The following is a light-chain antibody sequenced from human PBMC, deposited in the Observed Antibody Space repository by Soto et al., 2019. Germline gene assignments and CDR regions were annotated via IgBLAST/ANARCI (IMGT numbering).Light chain of an antibody. Sequence: QSVLTQPASVSGSPGQSITISCTGTSSDVGGYNFVSCYQQHPGKAPKLMIYDVSNRPSGVSNRFSGSKSGNTASLTISGLQAEDEADYYCSSYTSTNTLVFGGGTKLTVL. CDR3: SSYTSTNTLV. CDR2: DVS. J-gene: IGLJ2*01. V-gene: IGLV2-14*01. CDR1: SSDVGGYNF.